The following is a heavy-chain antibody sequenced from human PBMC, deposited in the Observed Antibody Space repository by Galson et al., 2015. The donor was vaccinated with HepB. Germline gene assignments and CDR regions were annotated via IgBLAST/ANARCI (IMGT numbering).Heavy chain of an antibody. V-gene: IGHV1-24*01. CDR2: FDPEDDKT. D-gene: IGHD5-24*01. Sequence: SVKVSCKVSGYTLTELFMHWVRQAPGKGLEWMGGFDPEDDKTIYAQKFQGRVTMTEDTSTDTAYMELSSLRSKDTAVYYCATEHAVQTFHKATIIKYFDYWGQGTLVTVSS. CDR1: GYTLTELF. J-gene: IGHJ4*02. CDR3: ATEHAVQTFHKATIIKYFDY.